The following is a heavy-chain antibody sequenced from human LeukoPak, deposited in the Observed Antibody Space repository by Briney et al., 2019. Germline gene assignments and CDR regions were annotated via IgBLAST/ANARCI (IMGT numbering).Heavy chain of an antibody. CDR1: EGTFSSYA. V-gene: IGHV1-69*13. J-gene: IGHJ5*02. CDR3: ARSEYSSSSLNWFDP. Sequence: GASVKVSCKASEGTFSSYAISWVRQAPGQGLEWMGGIIPIFGTANYAQKFQGRVTITADESTSTAYMELSSLRSEDTAVYYCARSEYSSSSLNWFDPWGQGTLVTVSS. D-gene: IGHD6-6*01. CDR2: IIPIFGTA.